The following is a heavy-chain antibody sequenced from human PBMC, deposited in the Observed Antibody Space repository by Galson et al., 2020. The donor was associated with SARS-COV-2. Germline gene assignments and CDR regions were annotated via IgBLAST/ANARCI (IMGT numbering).Heavy chain of an antibody. CDR1: GFTFSSYD. J-gene: IGHJ6*03. CDR2: IGTAGDT. CDR3: ARGDYTPGIAAAGTKIDYYYYMDV. Sequence: GGSLRLSCAASGFTFSSYDMHWVRQATGKGLEWVSAIGTAGDTYYPGSVKGRFPISRENAKNSLYLQMNSLRAGDTAVYYCARGDYTPGIAAAGTKIDYYYYMDVWGKGTTVTVSS. V-gene: IGHV3-13*04. D-gene: IGHD6-13*01.